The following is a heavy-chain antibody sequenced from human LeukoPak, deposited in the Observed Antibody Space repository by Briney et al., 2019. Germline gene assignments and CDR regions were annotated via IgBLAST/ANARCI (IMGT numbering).Heavy chain of an antibody. CDR2: IYSDGST. CDR1: GFTVSSNY. Sequence: PGGSLRLSCAVSGFTVSSNYMSWVRQAPGRGLEWVSVIYSDGSTYYADSVRGRFTISRDNSKNTLYLQMNSLRVEGTAVYYCARDLTGVGKYSSGWFDAFDIWGQGTMVTVSS. CDR3: ARDLTGVGKYSSGWFDAFDI. D-gene: IGHD6-25*01. J-gene: IGHJ3*02. V-gene: IGHV3-53*01.